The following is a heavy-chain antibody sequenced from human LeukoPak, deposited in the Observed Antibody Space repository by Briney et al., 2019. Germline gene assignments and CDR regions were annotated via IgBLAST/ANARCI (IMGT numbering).Heavy chain of an antibody. Sequence: PGGSLRLSCAASGFTFSTYAMSWVRQAPGKGLEWVSAISGSVGSTYYADSVKGRFTISRDNSKNTLYLQMNSLRAEDTAVYFCAKDVYGDYGGLVYWGQGTLVTVSS. J-gene: IGHJ4*02. CDR1: GFTFSTYA. CDR2: ISGSVGST. V-gene: IGHV3-23*01. D-gene: IGHD4-17*01. CDR3: AKDVYGDYGGLVY.